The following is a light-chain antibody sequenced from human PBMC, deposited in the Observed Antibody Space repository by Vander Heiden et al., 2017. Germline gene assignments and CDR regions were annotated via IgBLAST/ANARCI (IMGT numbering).Light chain of an antibody. CDR3: QQYNSYSVT. CDR1: QSISSW. Sequence: DIHMTQSRSTLSAAVGDRVTITCRSSQSISSWLAWYQQKPGKAPKLLIYKASSLESGVPSRFSGSGSGTEFTLTISSLQPDDFATYYCQQYNSYSVTFGQGTKLEIK. CDR2: KAS. J-gene: IGKJ2*01. V-gene: IGKV1-5*03.